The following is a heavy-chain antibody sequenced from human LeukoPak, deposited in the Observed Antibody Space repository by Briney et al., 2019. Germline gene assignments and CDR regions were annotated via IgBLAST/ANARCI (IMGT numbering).Heavy chain of an antibody. V-gene: IGHV4-34*01. CDR3: ASELGIDY. D-gene: IGHD7-27*01. J-gene: IGHJ4*02. Sequence: SETLSLTCAVYGGSFSGYYWSWIRQPPGKGLEWIGEINHSGSTNYNPSLKSRVTISVDTSKNQFPLKLSSVTAADTAVYYCASELGIDYWGQGTLVTVSS. CDR1: GGSFSGYY. CDR2: INHSGST.